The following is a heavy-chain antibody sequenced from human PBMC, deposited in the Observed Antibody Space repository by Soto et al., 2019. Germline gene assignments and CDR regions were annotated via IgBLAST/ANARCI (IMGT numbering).Heavy chain of an antibody. CDR2: IYYSGST. J-gene: IGHJ6*02. CDR1: GGSISSYY. Sequence: PSETLSLTCTVSGGSISSYYSSWIRQPPGKGLELIGYIYYSGSTNYNPSLKSRVTISVDTSKNQFSLKLSSVTAADTAVYYCARERGSYNYYYSGMDVWGQGTTVTVSS. CDR3: ARERGSYNYYYSGMDV. D-gene: IGHD1-26*01. V-gene: IGHV4-59*01.